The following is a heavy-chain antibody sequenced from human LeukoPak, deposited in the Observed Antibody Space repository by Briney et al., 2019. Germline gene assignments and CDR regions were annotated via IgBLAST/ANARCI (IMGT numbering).Heavy chain of an antibody. J-gene: IGHJ6*03. CDR3: AKLGGHPLHNYYVGV. D-gene: IGHD3-16*01. Sequence: GGSLRLSCAASGFTFSSYAMGWVRQAPGKGLEWVSGILDSGYSTYYANSVKGRFTISRDNSNNTLYLQMNSQRAEDTAVYYCAKLGGHPLHNYYVGVWGKGTTVAVSS. V-gene: IGHV3-23*01. CDR2: ILDSGYST. CDR1: GFTFSSYA.